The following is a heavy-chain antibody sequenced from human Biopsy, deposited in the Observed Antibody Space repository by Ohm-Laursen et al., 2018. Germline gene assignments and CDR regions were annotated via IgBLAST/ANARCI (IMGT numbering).Heavy chain of an antibody. CDR1: GFPFTGFS. CDR2: ITSGSSYI. CDR3: ALAAAQTVTHFDY. Sequence: GSLRLSCTASGFPFTGFSMDWVRQAPGKGLEWVASITSGSSYIYYADSVKGRFTISRDNSKNTLYLQMNSLRADDTAVYYCALAAAQTVTHFDYWGQGTLVTVSS. D-gene: IGHD4-17*01. V-gene: IGHV3-21*04. J-gene: IGHJ4*02.